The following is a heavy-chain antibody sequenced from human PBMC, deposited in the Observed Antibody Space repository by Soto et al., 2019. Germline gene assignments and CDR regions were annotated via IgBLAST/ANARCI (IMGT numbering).Heavy chain of an antibody. CDR1: GLIFSDDH. J-gene: IGHJ6*02. CDR2: IRRKANSYTT. CDR3: AMLGGWSGGSSGMDV. D-gene: IGHD6-19*01. Sequence: EVPLVESGGGLVQPGGSLRLSCAASGLIFSDDHMDWFRQAPGKGLEWVGRIRRKANSYTTEYAASVKVRFNISRDDSKNSLYLQMNSLKSDDTAVYYCAMLGGWSGGSSGMDVWGQGTTVTVSS. V-gene: IGHV3-72*01.